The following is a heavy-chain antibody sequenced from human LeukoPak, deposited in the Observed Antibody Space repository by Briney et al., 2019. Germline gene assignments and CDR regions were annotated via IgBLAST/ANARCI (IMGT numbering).Heavy chain of an antibody. CDR2: INPSGGST. CDR3: ARDQPYYDSSGYFPPGWFDP. J-gene: IGHJ5*02. CDR1: GYTFTSYY. V-gene: IGHV1-46*01. D-gene: IGHD3-22*01. Sequence: GASVKVSCKASGYTFTSYYMHWVRQAPGQGLEWMGIINPSGGSTSYAQKFQGRVTMTRDMSISTAYMELSRLRSDDTAVYYCARDQPYYDSSGYFPPGWFDPWGQGTLVTVSS.